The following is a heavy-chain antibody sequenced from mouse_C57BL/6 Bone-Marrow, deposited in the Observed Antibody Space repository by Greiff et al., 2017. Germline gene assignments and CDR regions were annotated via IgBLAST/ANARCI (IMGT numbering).Heavy chain of an antibody. D-gene: IGHD2-12*01. Sequence: QVQLQQPGAELVRPGSSVKLSCKASGYTFTSYWMDWVKQRPGQGLEWIGNIYPSDSETHYNQKFKDKATLTVAKSSSTAYMQLSRLTSEDSAVYYCANYYRGFAYWGQGTLVTVSA. CDR1: GYTFTSYW. CDR3: ANYYRGFAY. J-gene: IGHJ3*01. V-gene: IGHV1-61*01. CDR2: IYPSDSET.